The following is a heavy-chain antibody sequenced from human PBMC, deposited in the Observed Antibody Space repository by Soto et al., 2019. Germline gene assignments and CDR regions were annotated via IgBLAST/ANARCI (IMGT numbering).Heavy chain of an antibody. CDR1: GFTVSNNY. D-gene: IGHD2-8*01. J-gene: IGHJ6*04. CDR3: ARDPGVNWA. Sequence: EVQLVESGGGLVQPGGSLRLSCVASGFTVSNNYMTWVRQAPGKGLEWVSNMYIGGGTYYTDSVKVRFTISRDSSTNTLYLQMDNVRAEDTAVYYCARDPGVNWAWGKGTTVTVSS. CDR2: MYIGGGT. V-gene: IGHV3-66*01.